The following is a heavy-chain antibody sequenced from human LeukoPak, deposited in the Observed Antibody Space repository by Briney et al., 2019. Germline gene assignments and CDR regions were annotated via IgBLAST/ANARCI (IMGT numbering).Heavy chain of an antibody. J-gene: IGHJ4*02. CDR3: VREALGFRYTYFDS. Sequence: GGSLRLSCAASGFSFTTYDMHWVRHAAGKGLEWVSSVDVTGATYHPGSVKGRFTISRENAKSSLFLQMNSLRAGDTAVYYCVREALGFRYTYFDSWGQGTLVTVSS. CDR1: GFSFTTYD. V-gene: IGHV3-13*01. D-gene: IGHD3-16*02. CDR2: VDVTGAT.